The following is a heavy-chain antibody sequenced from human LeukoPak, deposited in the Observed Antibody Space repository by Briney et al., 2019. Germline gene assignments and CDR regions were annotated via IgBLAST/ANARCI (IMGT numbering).Heavy chain of an antibody. V-gene: IGHV3-7*01. CDR3: AKYSHGSGTSFDP. CDR2: IKTDGSIK. Sequence: GGSLRLSCVASGFRFRDYWMSWLRQAPGKGLEWVGNIKTDGSIKKYVDSVKGRFTISRDNAKNTLYLQMTSLRVEDTAVFYCAKYSHGSGTSFDPWGQGTLVTVSS. J-gene: IGHJ5*02. D-gene: IGHD3-10*01. CDR1: GFRFRDYW.